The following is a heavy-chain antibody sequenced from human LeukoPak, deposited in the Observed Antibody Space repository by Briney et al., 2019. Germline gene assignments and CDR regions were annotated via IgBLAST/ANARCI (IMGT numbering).Heavy chain of an antibody. D-gene: IGHD2-8*01. CDR2: IYSGDNT. J-gene: IGHJ4*02. V-gene: IGHV3-66*04. CDR3: ASQRYCTNGICYRKYYFDY. Sequence: GGSLRLSCAASGFTVSSNYMSWVRQAPGKGLEWVSLIYSGDNTYYSDSVKGGFTVSRDNSKNTLYLQMNSLRAEDTAVYFCASQRYCTNGICYRKYYFDYWGQGTLVTVSS. CDR1: GFTVSSNY.